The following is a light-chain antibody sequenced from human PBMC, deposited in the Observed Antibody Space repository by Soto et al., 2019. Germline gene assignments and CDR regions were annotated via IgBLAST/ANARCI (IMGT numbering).Light chain of an antibody. CDR2: GAS. V-gene: IGKV3-20*01. CDR1: QSVSSNH. CDR3: QQYGRTGT. J-gene: IGKJ1*01. Sequence: EIVLTQSPGTLSLAPGERATLSCRASQSVSSNHLAWYQQKPGQSPRLLIYGASNRATGIPDRFSGSGSGTDFTLTIGRLEPEDFAVYYCQQYGRTGTFGQGTKVDIK.